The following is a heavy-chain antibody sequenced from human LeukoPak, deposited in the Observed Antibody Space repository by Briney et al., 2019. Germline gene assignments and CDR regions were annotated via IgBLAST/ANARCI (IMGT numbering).Heavy chain of an antibody. CDR3: AKAPANYVDTAMGTFDY. D-gene: IGHD5-18*01. CDR1: GFTFSNYA. J-gene: IGHJ4*02. CDR2: ISSSGVST. Sequence: PGGSLRLSCAASGFTFSNYAINWVRQPPGKGLEWVSAISSSGVSTYYADSVKGRFTISRDNSKNTLYLQMNSLRAEDTAVYYCAKAPANYVDTAMGTFDYWGQGTLVTVSS. V-gene: IGHV3-23*01.